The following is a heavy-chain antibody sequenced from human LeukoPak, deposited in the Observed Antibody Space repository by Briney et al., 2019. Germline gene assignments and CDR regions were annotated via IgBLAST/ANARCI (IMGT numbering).Heavy chain of an antibody. Sequence: SETLSLTCAVYGGSFSGYYWSWLRQPPGKGLEWIGELNHSGSTNYNPSLKSRVTISVATSKNQFSQKLSSVTAADTAVYYCARGFSSSWYYYSYYMDVWGKGTTVTVSS. CDR1: GGSFSGYY. CDR2: LNHSGST. V-gene: IGHV4-34*01. CDR3: ARGFSSSWYYYSYYMDV. D-gene: IGHD6-13*01. J-gene: IGHJ6*03.